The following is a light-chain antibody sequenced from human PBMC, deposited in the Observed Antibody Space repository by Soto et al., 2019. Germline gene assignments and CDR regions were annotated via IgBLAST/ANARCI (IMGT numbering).Light chain of an antibody. J-gene: IGKJ5*01. CDR1: QSVSNNY. CDR2: GAS. Sequence: IVLTQSPGTLSLSTGARATLSCRASQSVSNNYLAWYQQKPGHAPSPRIYGASNRATGIPARFSGSGSGTDFTLTISSLEPEDFAVYYCQQRSNWPRPITFGQGTRLEIK. V-gene: IGKV3-11*01. CDR3: QQRSNWPRPIT.